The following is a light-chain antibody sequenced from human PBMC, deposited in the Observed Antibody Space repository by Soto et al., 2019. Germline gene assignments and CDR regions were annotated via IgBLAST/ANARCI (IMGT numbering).Light chain of an antibody. Sequence: AIQMTQSQSSLSASVGDRVTITCRASQGIRNDLGWYQQKPGKATKLLIYAASSLQSGVPSRFSGSGSGTDFTLTISSLQPEDFATYYCLQDYTYPWTFGQGTEVEIK. V-gene: IGKV1-6*01. J-gene: IGKJ1*01. CDR1: QGIRND. CDR2: AAS. CDR3: LQDYTYPWT.